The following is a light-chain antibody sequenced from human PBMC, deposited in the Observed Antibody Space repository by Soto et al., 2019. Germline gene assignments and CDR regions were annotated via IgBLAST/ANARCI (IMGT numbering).Light chain of an antibody. V-gene: IGKV1-5*03. CDR1: QSISSW. CDR2: KAS. Sequence: DIQMTQSPSTLSASVGDRVTITCRASQSISSWLAWYQQKPGKAPKLLIYKASSLESGVPSRFSGSGSGTEFTLNISSLQPDDFATYYCQQDNSYPRTFGQGTKVEIK. J-gene: IGKJ1*01. CDR3: QQDNSYPRT.